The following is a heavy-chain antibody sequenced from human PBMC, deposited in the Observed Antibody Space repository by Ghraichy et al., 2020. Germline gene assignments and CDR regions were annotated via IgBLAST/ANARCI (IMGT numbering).Heavy chain of an antibody. D-gene: IGHD2-15*01. Sequence: GESLNISCAASGFTLSNYRFDWVRQAPGKGLEWISYIGSSSGTIYYADSVKGRFTISRDNAKNSLYLQMNSLRAEDTAVYFCARDARIHVHAARGYYYIMDVWGQGTTVTVSS. CDR2: IGSSSGTI. V-gene: IGHV3-48*04. J-gene: IGHJ6*02. CDR3: ARDARIHVHAARGYYYIMDV. CDR1: GFTLSNYR.